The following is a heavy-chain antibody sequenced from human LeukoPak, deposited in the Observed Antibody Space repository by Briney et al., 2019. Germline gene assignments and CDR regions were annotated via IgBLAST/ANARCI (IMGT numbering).Heavy chain of an antibody. CDR1: GFTFSSYA. CDR2: VSGSGGNT. D-gene: IGHD6-19*01. CDR3: AKDRSSGWYTTLDY. J-gene: IGHJ4*02. Sequence: GGSLRLSCAASGFTFSSYAITWVRQAPGKGLELVSAVSGSGGNTSYADSVKGRFTISRDNSKNTLYLQMNSLRAEDTAVYYCAKDRSSGWYTTLDYWGQGVLVTVSS. V-gene: IGHV3-23*01.